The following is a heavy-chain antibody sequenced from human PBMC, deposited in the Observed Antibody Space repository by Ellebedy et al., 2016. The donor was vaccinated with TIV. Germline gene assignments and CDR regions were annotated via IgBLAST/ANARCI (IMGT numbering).Heavy chain of an antibody. J-gene: IGHJ4*02. D-gene: IGHD3-9*01. CDR1: GFTLSGYW. V-gene: IGHV3-74*01. CDR2: INTEGSST. CDR3: ARESVRYFDWDY. Sequence: GGSLRLSCVASGFTLSGYWMHWVRQVPGKGLVWLARINTEGSSTSYADSVEGRFTISRDNAKKTLYLEMSGLRSDDTAVYYCARESVRYFDWDYWGQGTLVAV.